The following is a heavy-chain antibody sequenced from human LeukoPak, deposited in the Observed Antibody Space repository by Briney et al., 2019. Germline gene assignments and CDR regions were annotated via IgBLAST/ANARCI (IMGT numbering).Heavy chain of an antibody. J-gene: IGHJ4*02. D-gene: IGHD2-15*01. Sequence: KPSETLSLTCTVSGGSISSSSYYWGWIRQPPGKGPEWIGNIYYSGSTYYNPSLKSRVTISVDTSKNQFSLKLSSVTAADTAVYYCARQTPYLYFDYWGQGTLVTVSS. CDR2: IYYSGST. V-gene: IGHV4-39*01. CDR3: ARQTPYLYFDY. CDR1: GGSISSSSYY.